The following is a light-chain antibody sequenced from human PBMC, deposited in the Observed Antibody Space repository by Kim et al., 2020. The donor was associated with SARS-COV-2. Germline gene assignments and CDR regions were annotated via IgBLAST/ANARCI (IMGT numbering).Light chain of an antibody. V-gene: IGLV2-11*03. CDR3: CSYAASYAYV. CDR2: DVS. J-gene: IGLJ1*01. CDR1: SNDVGAYNF. Sequence: QSITISCTGTSNDVGAYNFVSWYQQHPGKAPQLMIYDVSHRPSGVPDRISGSKSGNTASLTISGLQADDEADYFCCSYAASYAYVFGTGTKVTVL.